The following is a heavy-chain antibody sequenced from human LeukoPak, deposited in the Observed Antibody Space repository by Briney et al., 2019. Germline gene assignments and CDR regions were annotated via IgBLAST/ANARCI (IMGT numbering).Heavy chain of an antibody. CDR1: GGSFSGYY. CDR3: ARDLSHSGWYQEGY. CDR2: IYTSGST. J-gene: IGHJ4*02. V-gene: IGHV4-4*07. Sequence: SETLSLTCAVYGGSFSGYYWSWIRQPAGKGLEWIGRIYTSGSTNYHPSLKSRVIMSVGTSKNQFSLKLTSVTAADTAVYYCARDLSHSGWYQEGYWGQGTLVIVSS. D-gene: IGHD6-19*01.